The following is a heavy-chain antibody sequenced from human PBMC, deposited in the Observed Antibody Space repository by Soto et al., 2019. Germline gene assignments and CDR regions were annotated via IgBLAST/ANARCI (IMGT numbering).Heavy chain of an antibody. D-gene: IGHD2-8*02. CDR2: IDSDGSRI. CDR3: VRTSLVVPVATRKDF. J-gene: IGHJ4*02. CDR1: GFTFSNYW. Sequence: GGSLRLSCAASGFTFSNYWMHWVRQAPGKGLVWFSRIDSDGSRITYADFVKGRFTISRDNAKNTVYLHMNSLTAEDTAVYYCVRTSLVVPVATRKDFWGQGTLVTVSS. V-gene: IGHV3-74*01.